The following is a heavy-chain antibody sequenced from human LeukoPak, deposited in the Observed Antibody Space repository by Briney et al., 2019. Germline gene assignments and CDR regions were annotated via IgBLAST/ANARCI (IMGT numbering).Heavy chain of an antibody. CDR3: ARHGRGVV. J-gene: IGHJ4*02. CDR1: GGSFSGYY. D-gene: IGHD3-10*01. Sequence: SETLSLTCAVYGGSFSGYYWSWIRQPPGKGLEWIGEINHSGSTNYNPSLKSRVTISVDTSKNQFSLKLSSVTAADTAVYYCARHGRGVVWGQGTLVTVSS. V-gene: IGHV4-34*01. CDR2: INHSGST.